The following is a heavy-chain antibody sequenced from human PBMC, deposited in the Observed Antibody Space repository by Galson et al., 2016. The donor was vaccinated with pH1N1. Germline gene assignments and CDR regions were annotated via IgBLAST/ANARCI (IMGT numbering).Heavy chain of an antibody. V-gene: IGHV1-18*01. CDR2: INVDTGNT. Sequence: SVKVSCKASGYTFTSNGISWVRQAPGQGLEWMGWINVDTGNTVHAQNLQDRVTMTTDTSTKTAYMELRSLKSDDAAVYYCARAGNCDGDRCYGNGLDVWGQGTTVTVSS. J-gene: IGHJ6*02. CDR3: ARAGNCDGDRCYGNGLDV. D-gene: IGHD2-21*01. CDR1: GYTFTSNG.